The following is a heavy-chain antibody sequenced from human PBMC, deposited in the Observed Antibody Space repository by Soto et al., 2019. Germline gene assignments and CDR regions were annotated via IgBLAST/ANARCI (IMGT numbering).Heavy chain of an antibody. Sequence: ASETLSLTCAVYGGSFSGYYWSWSRQPPGKGLEWIGEINHSGSTNYNPSLKSRVTISVDTSKNQFSLKLSSVTAADTAVYYCARGSMRWGMDVWGQGTTVTVSS. CDR3: ARGSMRWGMDV. V-gene: IGHV4-34*01. D-gene: IGHD2-15*01. J-gene: IGHJ6*02. CDR1: GGSFSGYY. CDR2: INHSGST.